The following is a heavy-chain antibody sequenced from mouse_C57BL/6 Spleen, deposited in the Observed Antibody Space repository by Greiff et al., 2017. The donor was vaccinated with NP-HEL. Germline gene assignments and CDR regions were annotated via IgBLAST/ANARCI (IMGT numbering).Heavy chain of an antibody. CDR2: INPNNGGT. V-gene: IGHV1-26*01. Sequence: EVQLQQSGPELVKPGASVKISCKASGYTFTDYYMNWVKQSHGKSLEWIGDINPNNGGTSYNQKFKGKATLTVDKSSSTAYMELRSLTSEDSAVYYCARGGNRYYAMDYWGQGTSVTVSS. CDR3: ARGGNRYYAMDY. D-gene: IGHD2-1*01. J-gene: IGHJ4*01. CDR1: GYTFTDYY.